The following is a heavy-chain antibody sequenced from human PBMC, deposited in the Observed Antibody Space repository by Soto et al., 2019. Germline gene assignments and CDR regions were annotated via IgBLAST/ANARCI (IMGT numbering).Heavy chain of an antibody. J-gene: IGHJ5*02. CDR3: ARASERWLQYNWFDP. Sequence: GGSLRLSCAASGFTFSSYGMHWVRQAPGKGLEWVAVIWYDGSNKYYADSVKGRFTISRDNSKNTLYLQMNSLRAADTAVYYCARASERWLQYNWFDPWGQGTLVTVSS. CDR1: GFTFSSYG. D-gene: IGHD5-12*01. CDR2: IWYDGSNK. V-gene: IGHV3-33*01.